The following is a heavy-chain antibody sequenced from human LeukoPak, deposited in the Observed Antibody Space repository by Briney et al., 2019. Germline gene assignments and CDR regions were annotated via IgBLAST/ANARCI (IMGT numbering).Heavy chain of an antibody. Sequence: SETLSLTCAVYGGSFSDYYWTWIRQPPGKGLEWIGEINHSGSPNNNPSLKSRVSISFDTSKNQFSLKLTSVTAADTAVYYCARLGVYYDSSGYSRDAFDIWGQGTMVTVSS. D-gene: IGHD3-22*01. J-gene: IGHJ3*02. V-gene: IGHV4-34*01. CDR2: INHSGSP. CDR3: ARLGVYYDSSGYSRDAFDI. CDR1: GGSFSDYY.